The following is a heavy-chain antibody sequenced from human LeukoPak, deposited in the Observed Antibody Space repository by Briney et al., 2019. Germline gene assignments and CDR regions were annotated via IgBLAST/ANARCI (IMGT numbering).Heavy chain of an antibody. CDR1: GYTFTSYG. CDR3: ARDPLSIVVVVAATNYYYYGMDV. J-gene: IGHJ6*02. V-gene: IGHV1-18*01. CDR2: ISAYNGNT. Sequence: ASVKVSCKASGYTFTSYGISWVRQAPGQGLEWMGWISAYNGNTNYAQKLQGRVTMTTDTSTSTAYMELRSLRSDDTAVYYCARDPLSIVVVVAATNYYYYGMDVWGQGTTVTVSS. D-gene: IGHD2-15*01.